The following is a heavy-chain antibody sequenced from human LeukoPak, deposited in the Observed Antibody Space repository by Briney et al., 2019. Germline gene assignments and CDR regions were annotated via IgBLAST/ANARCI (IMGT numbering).Heavy chain of an antibody. D-gene: IGHD6-25*01. CDR1: GSTFSSYG. CDR3: AKGQRLSKSPIDY. V-gene: IGHV3-30*02. J-gene: IGHJ4*02. CDR2: IRYDGSNK. Sequence: GGSLRLSCAASGSTFSSYGMHWVRQAPGKGLEWVAFIRYDGSNKYYADSVKGRFTISRDNSKNTLYLQMNSLRAEDTAVYYCAKGQRLSKSPIDYWGQGTLVTVSS.